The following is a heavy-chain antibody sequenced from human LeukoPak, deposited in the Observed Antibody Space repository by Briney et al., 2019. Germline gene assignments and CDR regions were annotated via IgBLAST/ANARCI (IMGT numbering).Heavy chain of an antibody. J-gene: IGHJ5*02. V-gene: IGHV1-18*01. D-gene: IGHD2-8*01. Sequence: ASVKVSCKASGYTFTSYDISWVRQAPGQGLEWMGWISAYNGNTNYAQKLQGRVTMTTDTSTSTAYMELRSLRSDDTAVYYCARDAVLMVYASRWFDPWGQGTLVTASS. CDR1: GYTFTSYD. CDR2: ISAYNGNT. CDR3: ARDAVLMVYASRWFDP.